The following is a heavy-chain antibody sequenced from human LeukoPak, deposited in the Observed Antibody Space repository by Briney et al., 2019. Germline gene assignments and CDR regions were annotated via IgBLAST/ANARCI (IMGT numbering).Heavy chain of an antibody. D-gene: IGHD5-12*01. CDR3: ARGSSGYDYTLYYYYYMDV. Sequence: PSETLSLTCTVSGGSISSSSYCWGWIRQPPGKGLEWIGSIYYSGSTYYNPSLKSRVTISVDTSKNQFSLKLSSVTAADTAVYYCARGSSGYDYTLYYYYYMDVWGKGTTVTVSS. CDR1: GGSISSSSYC. J-gene: IGHJ6*03. V-gene: IGHV4-39*07. CDR2: IYYSGST.